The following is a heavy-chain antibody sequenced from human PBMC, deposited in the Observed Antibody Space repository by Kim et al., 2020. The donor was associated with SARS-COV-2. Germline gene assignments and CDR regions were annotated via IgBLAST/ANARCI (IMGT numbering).Heavy chain of an antibody. D-gene: IGHD4-17*01. V-gene: IGHV3-30*18. CDR1: GFTFSSYG. Sequence: GGSLRLSCAASGFTFSSYGMHWVRQAPGKGLEWVAVISYDGSNKYYADSVKGRFTISRDNSKNTLYLQMNSLRAEDTAVYYCAKDQATVTTDPTFDYWGQGTLVTVSS. CDR2: ISYDGSNK. CDR3: AKDQATVTTDPTFDY. J-gene: IGHJ4*02.